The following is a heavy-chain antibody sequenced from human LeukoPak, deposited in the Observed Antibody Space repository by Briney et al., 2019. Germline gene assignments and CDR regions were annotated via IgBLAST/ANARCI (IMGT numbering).Heavy chain of an antibody. Sequence: QAGGSLRLSCAASGSTFSSHTMNWVRQAPGKGLEWVSYISSSSSVIYYADSVKGRFTISRDNAKNSLYPQMNSLRAEDTAVYYCARNLPAADYWGQGTLVTVSS. V-gene: IGHV3-48*04. D-gene: IGHD2-2*01. CDR1: GSTFSSHT. J-gene: IGHJ4*02. CDR3: ARNLPAADY. CDR2: ISSSSSVI.